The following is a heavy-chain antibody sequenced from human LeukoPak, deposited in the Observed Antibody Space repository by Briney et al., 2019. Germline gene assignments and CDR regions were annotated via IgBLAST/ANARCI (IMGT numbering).Heavy chain of an antibody. Sequence: GGSLRLSCAASGFTFSSYAMHWVRQAPGKGLEWVAVISYDGSNKYYADSVKGRFTISRDNSKNTLYLQMNGLRAEDTAVYYCAKDGYSSGWYFQHWGQGTLVTVSS. D-gene: IGHD6-19*01. CDR1: GFTFSSYA. J-gene: IGHJ1*01. CDR3: AKDGYSSGWYFQH. V-gene: IGHV3-30*04. CDR2: ISYDGSNK.